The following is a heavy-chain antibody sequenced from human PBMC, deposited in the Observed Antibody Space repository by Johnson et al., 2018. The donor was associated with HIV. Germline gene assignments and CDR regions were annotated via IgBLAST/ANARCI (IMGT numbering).Heavy chain of an antibody. CDR3: CYGSGTYDGPAFDI. CDR1: GFTFSDYY. D-gene: IGHD3-10*01. Sequence: QVQLVESGGALVKPGGSLRLSCAASGFTFSDYYMSRIRQAPGKGLEWVSYISCSGCSIYAGSVKGRFTISRDNSKNTLYLQMNSLIPEDTAVYYCCYGSGTYDGPAFDIWGQGTVVIVSS. CDR2: ISCSGCSI. J-gene: IGHJ3*02. V-gene: IGHV3-11*04.